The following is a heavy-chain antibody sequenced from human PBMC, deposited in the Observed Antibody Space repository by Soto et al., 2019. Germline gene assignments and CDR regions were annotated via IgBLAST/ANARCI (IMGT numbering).Heavy chain of an antibody. CDR3: ARQFRTVGGVIVMGVPSYYYYGMDV. CDR1: GGTFSSYA. J-gene: IGHJ6*02. V-gene: IGHV1-69*01. D-gene: IGHD3-16*02. Sequence: QVQLVQSGAEVKKPGSSVKVSCKASGGTFSSYAISWVRQAPGQGLEWMGGIIPIFGTANYAQKFQGRVTITADESTSTAYMELSSLRSDDTAVYYCARQFRTVGGVIVMGVPSYYYYGMDVWGQGTTVTVSS. CDR2: IIPIFGTA.